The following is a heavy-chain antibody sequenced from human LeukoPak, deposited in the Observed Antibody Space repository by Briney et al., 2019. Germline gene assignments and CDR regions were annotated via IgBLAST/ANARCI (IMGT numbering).Heavy chain of an antibody. J-gene: IGHJ4*02. CDR1: GGSFSGYY. CDR3: ARGEYCGGDCYWVFDY. V-gene: IGHV4-34*01. D-gene: IGHD2-21*02. Sequence: SETLSLTCAVYGGSFSGYYWSWIRQPPGKGLEWIGEINHSGSTNYNPPLKSRVTISVDTSKNQLSLKLSSVTAADTAVYYCARGEYCGGDCYWVFDYWGQGTLVTVSS. CDR2: INHSGST.